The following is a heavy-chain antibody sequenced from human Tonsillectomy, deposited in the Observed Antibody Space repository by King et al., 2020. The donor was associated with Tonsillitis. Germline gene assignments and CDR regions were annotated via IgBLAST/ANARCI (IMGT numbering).Heavy chain of an antibody. CDR3: AKDVTVAGSDAFDI. J-gene: IGHJ3*02. Sequence: VQLVESGGGLVQPGGSLRLSSAASGFTFSSYTMNWVRQAPGKGLEWVSTISGRGGSTYYADSVEGRFTISRDNSKNTLFLQMNSLRAEDTAVYYCAKDVTVAGSDAFDIWGQGTMVTVSS. CDR1: GFTFSSYT. CDR2: ISGRGGST. V-gene: IGHV3-23*04. D-gene: IGHD6-19*01.